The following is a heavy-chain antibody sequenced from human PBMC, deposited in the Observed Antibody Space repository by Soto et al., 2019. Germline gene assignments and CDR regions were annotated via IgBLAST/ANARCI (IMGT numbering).Heavy chain of an antibody. CDR3: ARDDVLCDGGRCYGVPLDV. CDR1: GFTVSSNY. D-gene: IGHD2-15*01. Sequence: GGSMRLSCAASGFTVSSNYMSWVRQAPGKGLEWVSVIYSGGSTYYADSVKGRFTISRDTSENTLHLQMDSLRAEDTAVYYCARDDVLCDGGRCYGVPLDVWGKGTKVTVSS. V-gene: IGHV3-66*01. J-gene: IGHJ6*04. CDR2: IYSGGST.